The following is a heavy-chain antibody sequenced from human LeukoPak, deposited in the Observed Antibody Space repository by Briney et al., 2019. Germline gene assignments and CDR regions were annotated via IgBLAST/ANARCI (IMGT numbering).Heavy chain of an antibody. Sequence: GGSLRLSCAASGFTFSNYGMGWVRQAPGKGLEWVAVISYDGRNKYYADSVKGRFTISRDNSKNTLYLQMDSLRAEDTAVYYCAKDYGNVIDYWGQGTLVTVSS. V-gene: IGHV3-30*18. CDR3: AKDYGNVIDY. CDR1: GFTFSNYG. J-gene: IGHJ4*02. CDR2: ISYDGRNK. D-gene: IGHD3-10*01.